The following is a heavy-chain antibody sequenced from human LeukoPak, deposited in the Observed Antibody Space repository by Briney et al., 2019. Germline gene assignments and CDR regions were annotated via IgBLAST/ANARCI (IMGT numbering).Heavy chain of an antibody. D-gene: IGHD3-22*01. CDR1: GFTFGDYA. CDR2: ISSSSSYI. Sequence: TGGSLRLSCTASGFTFGDYAMSWFRQAPGKGLEWVSSISSSSSYIYYADSVKGRFTISRDNAKNSLYLQMNSLRAEDTAVYYCARRKDDSSGYYYVFDYWGQGTLVIVSS. V-gene: IGHV3-21*01. J-gene: IGHJ4*02. CDR3: ARRKDDSSGYYYVFDY.